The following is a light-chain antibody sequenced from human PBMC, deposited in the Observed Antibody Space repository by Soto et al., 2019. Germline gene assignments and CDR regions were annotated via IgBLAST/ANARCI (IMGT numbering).Light chain of an antibody. V-gene: IGLV2-8*01. CDR3: SSYAGSNLYG. J-gene: IGLJ1*01. CDR2: EVS. Sequence: QSALTQPPSASGSPGQSVTISCTGTSSEVGGYNYVSWYQQHPGKAPKLMIYEVSKRPSGFPDRFSGSKFGNTASLTVSGLQAEDEADYYCSSYAGSNLYGFGTGTKVTVL. CDR1: SSEVGGYNY.